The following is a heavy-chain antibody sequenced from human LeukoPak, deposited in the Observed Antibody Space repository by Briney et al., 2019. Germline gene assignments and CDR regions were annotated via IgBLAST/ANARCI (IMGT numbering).Heavy chain of an antibody. D-gene: IGHD6-13*01. V-gene: IGHV3-48*01. J-gene: IGHJ4*02. CDR1: GFTFSSYS. CDR3: AREPPYSSSWTVFDS. CDR2: ISSSSSTI. Sequence: GGSLRLSCAASGFTFSSYSMNWVRQAPGKGLEWVSYISSSSSTIYYADSVKGRFTISRDNAKNSLYLQMNSLRAEDSALYYCAREPPYSSSWTVFDSWGQGTLITVSS.